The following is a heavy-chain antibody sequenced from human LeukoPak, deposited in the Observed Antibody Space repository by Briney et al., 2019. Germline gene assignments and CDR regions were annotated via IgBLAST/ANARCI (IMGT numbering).Heavy chain of an antibody. J-gene: IGHJ4*02. CDR2: ISYDGSNK. Sequence: GGSLRLSCAASGFTFSSYAMHWVRQAPGKGLEGVAVISYDGSNKYYADSVKGRFTISRDNSKNTLYLQMNSLRAEDTAVYYCARPGIAAAGTVYWGQGTLVTVSS. CDR1: GFTFSSYA. D-gene: IGHD6-13*01. CDR3: ARPGIAAAGTVY. V-gene: IGHV3-30*04.